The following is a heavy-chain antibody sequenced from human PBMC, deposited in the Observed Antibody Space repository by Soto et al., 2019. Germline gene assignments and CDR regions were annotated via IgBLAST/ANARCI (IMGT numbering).Heavy chain of an antibody. CDR1: VITFRSRA. V-gene: IGHV3-23*01. Sequence: VGSLRLSCVSSVITFRSRAMSCVRHSPGEWLEWVSTTTDTDGDRKYADSVRGRFTISRDNSKNTLYLQMSSLRAEDSAVYFCARGSRDSYPGRRIFELWGRGTRVTVS. D-gene: IGHD2-21*01. CDR2: TTDTDGDR. J-gene: IGHJ2*01. CDR3: ARGSRDSYPGRRIFEL.